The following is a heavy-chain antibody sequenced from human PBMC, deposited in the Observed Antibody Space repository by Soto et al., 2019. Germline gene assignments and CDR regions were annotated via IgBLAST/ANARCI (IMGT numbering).Heavy chain of an antibody. CDR1: RFTVTDAW. D-gene: IGHD3-10*01. CDR2: IERKSDGGTT. J-gene: IGHJ4*02. V-gene: IGHV3-15*04. CDR3: VSLYLGY. Sequence: PGGSLRLSCAASRFTVTDAWMTWFRQAPGKGPEWVGRIERKSDGGTTSYAAPVRGRFTISRDDSKNTLYLQMDSLKIEDTAVYYCVSLYLGYWGQGTLVTVSS.